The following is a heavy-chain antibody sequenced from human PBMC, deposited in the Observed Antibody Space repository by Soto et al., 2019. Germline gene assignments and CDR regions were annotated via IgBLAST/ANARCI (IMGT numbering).Heavy chain of an antibody. Sequence: PSETLSLTCTVSGGSVSNDNFYWIWIRQPPGKGLEWIGYVHSSGITNYNPSLKRRVTISVDTSRNQFSLKLSSVTAADTAVYYCARQVGRWLQGTYYYYGMDVWGQGTTVTVSS. CDR3: ARQVGRWLQGTYYYYGMDV. CDR2: VHSSGIT. CDR1: GGSVSNDNFY. D-gene: IGHD5-12*01. V-gene: IGHV4-61*01. J-gene: IGHJ6*02.